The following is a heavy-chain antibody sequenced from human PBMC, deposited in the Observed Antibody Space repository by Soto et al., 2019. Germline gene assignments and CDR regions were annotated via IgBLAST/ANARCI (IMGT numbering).Heavy chain of an antibody. J-gene: IGHJ5*02. Sequence: ASVKVSCKASGYTFTSYGIIWVRQAPGQGLEWMGWISAYNGNTNYAQKLQGRVTMTTDTSTSTAYMELRSLRSDDTAVYYCARDLTYCISTSCYVAWFDPWGQGTLVTVSS. CDR3: ARDLTYCISTSCYVAWFDP. V-gene: IGHV1-18*01. D-gene: IGHD2-2*01. CDR1: GYTFTSYG. CDR2: ISAYNGNT.